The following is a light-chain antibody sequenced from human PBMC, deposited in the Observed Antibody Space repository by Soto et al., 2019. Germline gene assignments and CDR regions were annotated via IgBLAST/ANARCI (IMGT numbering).Light chain of an antibody. CDR3: MQALQSLT. V-gene: IGKV2-28*01. Sequence: DIVMTQSPLSRPVTPVEPASISFRSNQILLHNNGYNYLDWYMQKPGQSPQLLIYLGSNRASGVPDRFSGSGSGTDFTLKISRVEAADVGVYYCMQALQSLTFGQGTRLEIK. J-gene: IGKJ5*01. CDR2: LGS. CDR1: QILLHNNGYNY.